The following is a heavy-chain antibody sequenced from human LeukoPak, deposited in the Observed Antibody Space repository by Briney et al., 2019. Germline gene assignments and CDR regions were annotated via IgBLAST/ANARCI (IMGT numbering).Heavy chain of an antibody. V-gene: IGHV1-2*02. D-gene: IGHD1-1*01. CDR2: VDPNSGGT. CDR1: GSTFSTYY. Sequence: ASVKVSCKASGSTFSTYYIHWVLQAPGQGLEWMGWVDPNSGGTNYAQKFEGRVTMTRDTSISTAYMELSRLRSDDTAVYYCARKVEFLDALDIWGQGTMVTVSS. J-gene: IGHJ3*02. CDR3: ARKVEFLDALDI.